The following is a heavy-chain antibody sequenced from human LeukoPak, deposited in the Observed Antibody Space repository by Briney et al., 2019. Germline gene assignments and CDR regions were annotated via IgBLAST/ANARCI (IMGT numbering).Heavy chain of an antibody. CDR1: GFTFSSYG. V-gene: IGHV3-30*03. Sequence: PGGSLRLSCAASGFTFSSYGMHWVRQAPGKGLEWVAVISYDGSNKNYADSVKGRFTISRDNSKNTLYLQMNSLRAEDTAVYYCAGVPWFDPWGQGTLVTVSS. CDR2: ISYDGSNK. CDR3: AGVPWFDP. D-gene: IGHD6-6*01. J-gene: IGHJ5*02.